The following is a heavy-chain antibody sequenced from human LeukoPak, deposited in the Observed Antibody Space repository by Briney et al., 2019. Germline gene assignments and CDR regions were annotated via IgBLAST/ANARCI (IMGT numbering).Heavy chain of an antibody. CDR3: AKDLGSVVTPPSLDF. CDR1: GFTFSSYA. J-gene: IGHJ4*02. D-gene: IGHD4-23*01. Sequence: PGGSLRLSCEASGFTFSSYAMSWVRQAPGKGLEWVSAISGSGGDTYYADSVKGRFTIPRDNSKNTLYLQMSSLRAEDTAVYYCAKDLGSVVTPPSLDFWGQGTLVTVSS. V-gene: IGHV3-23*01. CDR2: ISGSGGDT.